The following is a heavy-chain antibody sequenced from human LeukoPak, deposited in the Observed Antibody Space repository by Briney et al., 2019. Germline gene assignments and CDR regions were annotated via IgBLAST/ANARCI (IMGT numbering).Heavy chain of an antibody. Sequence: QPGRSLRLSCAASGFTFDDDAMHWVRQAPGKGLEWVSGISWNSGTIGYADSVKGRFTISRDNAKNSLYLEMNSLRAEDTAMYYCVRNRGWLQLDNWGQGTLVTVSS. CDR3: VRNRGWLQLDN. V-gene: IGHV3-9*01. CDR2: ISWNSGTI. J-gene: IGHJ4*02. D-gene: IGHD5-24*01. CDR1: GFTFDDDA.